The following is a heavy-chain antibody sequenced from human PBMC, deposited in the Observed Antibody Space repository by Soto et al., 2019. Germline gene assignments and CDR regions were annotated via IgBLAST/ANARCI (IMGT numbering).Heavy chain of an antibody. D-gene: IGHD7-27*01. CDR1: GFTFSSYS. CDR2: ISSSSSYI. J-gene: IGHJ4*02. Sequence: PGGSLRLSCAASGFTFSSYSMNWVRQAPGKGLEWVSSISSSSSYIYYADSVKGRFTISRDNAKNSLYLQMNSLRAEDTAVYYCARGAGDNFRPDYWGQGTLVTVSS. V-gene: IGHV3-21*01. CDR3: ARGAGDNFRPDY.